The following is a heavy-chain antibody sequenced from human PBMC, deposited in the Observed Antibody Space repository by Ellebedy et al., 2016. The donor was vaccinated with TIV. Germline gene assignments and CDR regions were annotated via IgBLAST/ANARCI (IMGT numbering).Heavy chain of an antibody. CDR1: GGSFSGYY. CDR3: ARVGYCSGGSCYYFDY. V-gene: IGHV4-34*01. D-gene: IGHD2-15*01. Sequence: SETLSLXCAVYGGSFSGYYWSWIRQPPGKGLEWIGEINHSGSTNYNPSLKSRVTISVDTSKNQFSLKLSSVTAADTAVYYCARVGYCSGGSCYYFDYWGQGTLVTVSS. CDR2: INHSGST. J-gene: IGHJ4*02.